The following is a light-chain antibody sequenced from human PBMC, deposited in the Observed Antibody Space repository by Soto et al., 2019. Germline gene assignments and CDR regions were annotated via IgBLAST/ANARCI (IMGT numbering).Light chain of an antibody. J-gene: IGKJ3*01. CDR1: QGIANF. CDR2: GAS. V-gene: IGKV1-9*01. CDR3: RQLNSFPIT. Sequence: IQLTQSPSSLSASVGDRVTISCRASQGIANFLAWYQQKPGKAPKLLIYGASTLQSGVPSRFSGSGSGTDLTLPTSSRQPEDYATYYCRQLNSFPITFGPGTKVDIK.